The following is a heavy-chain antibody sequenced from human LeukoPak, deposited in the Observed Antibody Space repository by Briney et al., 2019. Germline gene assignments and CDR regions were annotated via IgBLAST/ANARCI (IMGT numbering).Heavy chain of an antibody. Sequence: PGGSLTLSCAASGFTFSSYWMHWVRQAPGKGLVRVSRINSDGSSTSYADSVKGRFTISRDNAKNTLYLQMNSLRAEDTAVYYCARVILGSRDFDYWGQGTLVTVSS. CDR3: ARVILGSRDFDY. CDR1: GFTFSSYW. CDR2: INSDGSST. J-gene: IGHJ4*02. V-gene: IGHV3-74*01. D-gene: IGHD3-16*02.